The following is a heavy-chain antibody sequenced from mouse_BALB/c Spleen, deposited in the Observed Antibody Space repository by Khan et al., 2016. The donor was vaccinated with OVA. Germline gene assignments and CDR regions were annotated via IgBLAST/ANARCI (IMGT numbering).Heavy chain of an antibody. V-gene: IGHV5-17*02. CDR1: GFTFSSFG. J-gene: IGHJ1*01. Sequence: EVQLQESGGGLVQPGGSRKLSCVASGFTFSSFGMHWVRQAPKKGLEWVAYISSGSSTIYYVDTVKGRFTISRDSPKNTLFLQMTSLRSEDTAMYYCARSGGNFHWYFDVWGAGTSVTVSS. CDR2: ISSGSSTI. CDR3: ARSGGNFHWYFDV. D-gene: IGHD2-1*01.